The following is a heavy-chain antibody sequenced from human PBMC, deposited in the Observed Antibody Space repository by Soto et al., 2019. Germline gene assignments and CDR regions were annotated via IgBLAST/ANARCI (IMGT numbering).Heavy chain of an antibody. V-gene: IGHV1-3*01. D-gene: IGHD4-17*01. Sequence: QVQVVQSGAEVKKPGASVKVSCKASGYTFTSYAMHWVRQAPGQRLEWMGWINPGNGNTKNSQKFQGRVTITRDTFASTAYMELSSLRSEDTAVYYRARGASSVTTFYFDLWGRGTLVTVSS. CDR2: INPGNGNT. CDR1: GYTFTSYA. J-gene: IGHJ2*01. CDR3: ARGASSVTTFYFDL.